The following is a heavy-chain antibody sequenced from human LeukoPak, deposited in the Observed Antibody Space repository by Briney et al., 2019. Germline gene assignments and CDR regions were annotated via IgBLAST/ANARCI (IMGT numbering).Heavy chain of an antibody. CDR1: GGSIRGYY. D-gene: IGHD3-16*01. Sequence: SETLSPTCNVSGGSIRGYYWSWIRQPPGKGLEWIGYIYSSGSTNYNPSLKSRVTMSVDTSKNQFSLKVSSVTAADTAVYYCARETSQKGAHYMDVWGKGTTVTISS. J-gene: IGHJ6*03. CDR3: ARETSQKGAHYMDV. V-gene: IGHV4-59*01. CDR2: IYSSGST.